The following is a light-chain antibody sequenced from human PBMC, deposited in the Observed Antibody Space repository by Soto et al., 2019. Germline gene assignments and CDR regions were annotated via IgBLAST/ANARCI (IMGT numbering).Light chain of an antibody. CDR3: LQDYNYPYT. J-gene: IGKJ2*01. CDR1: QGIRND. V-gene: IGKV1-6*01. CDR2: AAS. Sequence: AIQMTQSRSSLSASVVDRFTITCPASQGIRNDLGWYQQKPGKAPKLLIYAASSLQSGVPSRFSGSGSGTDFTLTISSLQPEDFATYYCLQDYNYPYTLGQGTKVDI.